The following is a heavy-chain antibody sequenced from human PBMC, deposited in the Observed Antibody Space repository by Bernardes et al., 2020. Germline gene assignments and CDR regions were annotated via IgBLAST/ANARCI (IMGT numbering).Heavy chain of an antibody. Sequence: SETLSLTCAVYGGSFSGYYWSWIRQPPGKGLEWIGEINHSGSTNYNPSLKSRVTISVDTSKNQFSLKLSSVTAADTAVYYCASISVGCSGGSCYYYGMDVWGKGTTVTVSS. CDR2: INHSGST. CDR3: ASISVGCSGGSCYYYGMDV. CDR1: GGSFSGYY. V-gene: IGHV4-34*01. J-gene: IGHJ6*04. D-gene: IGHD2-15*01.